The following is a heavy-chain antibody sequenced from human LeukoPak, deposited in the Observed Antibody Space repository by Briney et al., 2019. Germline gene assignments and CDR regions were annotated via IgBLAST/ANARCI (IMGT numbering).Heavy chain of an antibody. D-gene: IGHD3-22*01. CDR3: AKVSMIVVVIGAFDI. CDR1: GFTVSSSY. V-gene: IGHV3-53*01. J-gene: IGHJ3*02. Sequence: GGSLRLSCAASGFTVSSSYMNWVRQAPGKGLEWVSVVFSGGTAYYADSVKGRFTISRDNSKNTLYLQMNSLRAEDTAVYYCAKVSMIVVVIGAFDIWGQGTMVTVSS. CDR2: VFSGGTA.